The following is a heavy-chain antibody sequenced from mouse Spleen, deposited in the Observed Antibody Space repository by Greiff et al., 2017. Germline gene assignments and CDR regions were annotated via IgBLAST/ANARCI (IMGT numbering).Heavy chain of an antibody. V-gene: IGHV5-17*01. CDR3: ARDSSGYVFAY. Sequence: VQLKESGGGLVKPGGSLKLSCAASGFTFSDYGMHWVRQAPEKGLEWVAYISSGSSTIYYADTVKGRFTISRDNAKNTLFLQMTSLRSEDTAMYYCARDSSGYVFAYWGQGTLVTVSA. CDR1: GFTFSDYG. D-gene: IGHD3-2*02. CDR2: ISSGSSTI. J-gene: IGHJ3*01.